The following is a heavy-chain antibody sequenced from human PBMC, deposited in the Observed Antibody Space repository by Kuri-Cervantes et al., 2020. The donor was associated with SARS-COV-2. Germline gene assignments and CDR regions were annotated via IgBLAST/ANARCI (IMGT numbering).Heavy chain of an antibody. CDR3: ARSTPFRRLVVISQGGAFDI. Sequence: GSLRLSCTVSGGSISSTSSYWGWIRQPPGKGLECIGTIYYGGSTYYNPSLKSRVTISVDTSKNQFSLKLSSVTAADTAVYYCARSTPFRRLVVISQGGAFDIWGQGTMVTVSS. CDR1: GGSISSTSSY. CDR2: IYYGGST. V-gene: IGHV4-39*01. D-gene: IGHD3-22*01. J-gene: IGHJ3*02.